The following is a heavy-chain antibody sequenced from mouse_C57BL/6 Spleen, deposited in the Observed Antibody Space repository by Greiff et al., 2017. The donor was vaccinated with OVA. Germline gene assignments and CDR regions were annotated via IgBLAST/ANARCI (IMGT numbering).Heavy chain of an antibody. D-gene: IGHD1-1*01. CDR2: IRSKSNNYAT. V-gene: IGHV10-1*01. J-gene: IGHJ2*01. Sequence: EVKVVESGGGLVQPKGSLKLSCAASGFSFNTYAMNWVRQAPGKGLEWVARIRSKSNNYATYYAASVKERFTISRDDSESMLYLQMNNLKTEDTAMYYCLREDYYGYYFDYWGQGTTLTVSS. CDR3: LREDYYGYYFDY. CDR1: GFSFNTYA.